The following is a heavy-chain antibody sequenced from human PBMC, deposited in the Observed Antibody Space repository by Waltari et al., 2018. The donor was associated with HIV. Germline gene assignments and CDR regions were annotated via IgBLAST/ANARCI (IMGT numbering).Heavy chain of an antibody. Sequence: QVQRVESGGGVVQPGGSLRLSCAAAGFTFSSCGLHWVRQAPGKGLEWLAVIWNDGSNKYYADSVKGRFTISRDNSKNTLYLQMNSLRAEDTAVYYCARDPGFDYWGQGTLVTVSS. CDR3: ARDPGFDY. CDR2: IWNDGSNK. V-gene: IGHV3-33*01. J-gene: IGHJ4*02. CDR1: GFTFSSCG.